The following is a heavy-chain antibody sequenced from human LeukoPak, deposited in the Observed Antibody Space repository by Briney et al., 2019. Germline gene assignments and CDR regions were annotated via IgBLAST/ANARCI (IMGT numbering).Heavy chain of an antibody. CDR2: IYYSGST. J-gene: IGHJ2*01. Sequence: SETLSLTCTVSGGSISSGGYYWSWIRQHPGKGLEWIGYIYYSGSTYYNPSLKSRVTISVDTSKNQFSLKLSSVTAADTAVYYCARGYQRYFDLWGRGTLVTVSS. CDR3: ARGYQRYFDL. V-gene: IGHV4-31*03. CDR1: GGSISSGGYY. D-gene: IGHD1-14*01.